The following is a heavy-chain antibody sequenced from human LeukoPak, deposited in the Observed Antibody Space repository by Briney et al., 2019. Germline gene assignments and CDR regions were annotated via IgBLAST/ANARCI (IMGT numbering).Heavy chain of an antibody. J-gene: IGHJ4*02. CDR2: ITGRSDKT. Sequence: PGGSLRLSCAASGFNFNKYDMTWARQAPGKGLEWVSTITGRSDKTYYTDSVKGRFVTSSDNSKDTLYLQMNSLRAEDTALYYCAKGGWLDDLGQGALVTVSS. CDR1: GFNFNKYD. V-gene: IGHV3-23*01. D-gene: IGHD6-19*01. CDR3: AKGGWLDD.